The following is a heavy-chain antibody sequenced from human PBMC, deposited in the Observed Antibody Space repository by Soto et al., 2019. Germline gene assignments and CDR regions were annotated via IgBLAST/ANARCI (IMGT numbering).Heavy chain of an antibody. D-gene: IGHD6-6*01. J-gene: IGHJ4*02. V-gene: IGHV5-51*01. CDR1: GYSFTDYC. Sequence: PGESLKISCKASGYSFTDYCIGWVRQMPGKGLEWMGIIYPGDSDTKYSPSFQGQVTMSADKSISTAYLQWNSLKASDTAMYYCARDGLSSSSSFDYWGQGTLVTVSS. CDR2: IYPGDSDT. CDR3: ARDGLSSSSSFDY.